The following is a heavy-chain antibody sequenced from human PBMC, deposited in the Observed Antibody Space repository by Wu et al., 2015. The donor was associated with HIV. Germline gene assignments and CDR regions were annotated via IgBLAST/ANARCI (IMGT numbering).Heavy chain of an antibody. CDR1: GGTFSSYA. D-gene: IGHD6-13*01. J-gene: IGHJ6*03. CDR2: IIPIFGTI. Sequence: QVQLVQSGAEVKKPGSSVKVSCKASGGTFSSYAFNWVRQAPGQGLEWMGGIIPIFGTINYAQKFQGRVTITADESTTTAYMELSSLRSEDTAVYYCAIAAAAPYYYYMDVWAKGPRSPSP. V-gene: IGHV1-69*12. CDR3: AIAAAAPYYYYMDV.